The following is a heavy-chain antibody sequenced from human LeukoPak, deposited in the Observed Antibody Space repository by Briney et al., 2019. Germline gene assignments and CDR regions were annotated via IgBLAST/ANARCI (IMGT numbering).Heavy chain of an antibody. CDR2: IYTSGST. CDR3: ARGRYDYVWGSYQDDAFDI. CDR1: GGSISSYY. J-gene: IGHJ3*02. D-gene: IGHD3-16*02. Sequence: SETLSLTCTVSGGSISSYYWSWIRQPAGKGLEWIGRIYTSGSTNYNPSLKSRVTMSVDTSKNQFSLKLSSVTAADTAVYYCARGRYDYVWGSYQDDAFDIWGQGTMVTVSS. V-gene: IGHV4-4*07.